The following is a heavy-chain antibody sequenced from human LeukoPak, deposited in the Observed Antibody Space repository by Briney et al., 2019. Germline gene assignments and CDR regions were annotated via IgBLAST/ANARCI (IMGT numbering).Heavy chain of an antibody. CDR3: ARGRLRQPEDWFDP. CDR2: INPNSGGT. CDR1: VYTFTGYY. Sequence: ASVTVSCKSSVYTFTGYYMHWVRQAPGQGLEWMGWINPNSGGTNYAQKFQGRVTMTRDTSISTAYMELSRLRSDDTAVYYCARGRLRQPEDWFDPWGQGTLVTASS. D-gene: IGHD6-13*01. V-gene: IGHV1-2*02. J-gene: IGHJ5*02.